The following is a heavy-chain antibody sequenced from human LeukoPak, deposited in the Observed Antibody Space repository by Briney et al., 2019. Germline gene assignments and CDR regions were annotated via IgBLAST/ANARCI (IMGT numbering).Heavy chain of an antibody. V-gene: IGHV3-64*01. D-gene: IGHD6-19*01. CDR2: INSDGDGT. J-gene: IGHJ4*02. CDR3: ARDKRNSNGWYATFDY. Sequence: GGSLRLSCAASGFTFTNYAMRWVRQAPGKGLEFVAAINSDGDGTYYGNSVKGRFTISRDTSKNTLFLQMDSLRPDDTSVYYCARDKRNSNGWYATFDYWGQGTLVTVSS. CDR1: GFTFTNYA.